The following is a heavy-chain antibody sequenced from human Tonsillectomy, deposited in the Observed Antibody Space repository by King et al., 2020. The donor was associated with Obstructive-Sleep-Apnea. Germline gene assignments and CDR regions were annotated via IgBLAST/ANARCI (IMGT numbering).Heavy chain of an antibody. CDR3: ARVGVDYDILRGHRRHRDWVDP. D-gene: IGHD3-9*01. CDR2: IDYSGST. V-gene: IGHV4-59*01. J-gene: IGHJ5*02. CDR1: GGSISSYH. Sequence: VQLQESGPGLVKPSETLSLTCTVSGGSISSYHWSWLRQPPGKGLEWIGYIDYSGSTDYNPSLKSRVTISVDTSKNQFSLKLSSVTAADTAVYYCARVGVDYDILRGHRRHRDWVDPWGQGTLVTVSS.